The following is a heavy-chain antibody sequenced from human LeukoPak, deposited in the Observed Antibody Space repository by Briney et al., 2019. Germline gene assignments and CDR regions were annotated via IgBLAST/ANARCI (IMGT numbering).Heavy chain of an antibody. D-gene: IGHD6-19*01. J-gene: IGHJ4*02. Sequence: ASVKVSCKASGYTFTSYAMHWVRQAPGQRLEWMGWINAGNGNTKYSQKFQGRVTITRDTSACTAYMELSSLRSEDTAVYYCARDLGSGWFDYWGQGTLVTVSS. CDR3: ARDLGSGWFDY. V-gene: IGHV1-3*01. CDR1: GYTFTSYA. CDR2: INAGNGNT.